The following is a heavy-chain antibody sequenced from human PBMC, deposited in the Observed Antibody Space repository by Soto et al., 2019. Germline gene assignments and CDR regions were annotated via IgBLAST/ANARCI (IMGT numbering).Heavy chain of an antibody. Sequence: GGSLRLSCAASGFTFSSYSMNWVRQAPGKGLEWVANIKQEGSEKYYVDSVKGRFTISRDNAKNSRYLQMNTLKAEDTAVYYCARACNIPHSPSFFACWGLGTLVTVSS. CDR1: GFTFSSYS. D-gene: IGHD2-21*01. CDR2: IKQEGSEK. CDR3: ARACNIPHSPSFFAC. V-gene: IGHV3-7*01. J-gene: IGHJ4*02.